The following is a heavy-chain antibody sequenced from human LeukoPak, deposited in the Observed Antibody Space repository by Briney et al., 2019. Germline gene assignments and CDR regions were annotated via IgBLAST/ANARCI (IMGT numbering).Heavy chain of an antibody. J-gene: IGHJ4*02. V-gene: IGHV1-69*13. CDR1: GGTFSGYA. D-gene: IGHD3-22*01. Sequence: SVKVSCKASGGTFSGYAISWARQAPGQGLEWMGGIIPIFGTANYAQKFQGRVTITADESTSTAYMELSSLRSEDTAVYYCARGPITTRSHFDYWGQGTLVTVSS. CDR3: ARGPITTRSHFDY. CDR2: IIPIFGTA.